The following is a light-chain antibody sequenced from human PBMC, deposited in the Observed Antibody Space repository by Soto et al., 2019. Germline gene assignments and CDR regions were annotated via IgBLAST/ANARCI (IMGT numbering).Light chain of an antibody. CDR3: TSSTTSGAIV. J-gene: IGLJ3*02. V-gene: IGLV2-14*03. Sequence: QSVLTQPASVSGSPGQSITISCTGTSSDIGGYNFVSWYQQHPGNAPNLIIYDVASRPSGVSDRFSGSKSGNAASLTISGLQAEDEALYYCTSSTTSGAIVFGGGTQLTVL. CDR1: SSDIGGYNF. CDR2: DVA.